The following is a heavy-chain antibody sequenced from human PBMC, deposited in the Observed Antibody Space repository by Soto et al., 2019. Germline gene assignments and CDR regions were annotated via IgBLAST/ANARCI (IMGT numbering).Heavy chain of an antibody. Sequence: SVKVSCKASGGAFSSYAISWVRQAPGQGFEWMGGIIPIFGTANYAQKFQGRVTITADESTSTAYMELSSLRSEDTAVYYCARAAYDSSGYYYDYFDYWGQGTLVTVSS. D-gene: IGHD3-22*01. J-gene: IGHJ4*02. CDR2: IIPIFGTA. V-gene: IGHV1-69*01. CDR3: ARAAYDSSGYYYDYFDY. CDR1: GGAFSSYA.